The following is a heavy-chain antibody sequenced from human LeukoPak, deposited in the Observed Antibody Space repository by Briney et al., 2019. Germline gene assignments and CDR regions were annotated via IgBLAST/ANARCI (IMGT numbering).Heavy chain of an antibody. J-gene: IGHJ4*02. CDR2: ISSSSSYI. D-gene: IGHD4-23*01. V-gene: IGHV3-21*01. Sequence: GGSLRLSCAASGFTFSSYSMNWVRQAPGKGLEWVSSISSSSSYIYYADSVKGRFTISRDNAKNSLYLQMNSLRAEDTAVYYCARVLSTTVVTPGFDYWGQGTLVTPSS. CDR3: ARVLSTTVVTPGFDY. CDR1: GFTFSSYS.